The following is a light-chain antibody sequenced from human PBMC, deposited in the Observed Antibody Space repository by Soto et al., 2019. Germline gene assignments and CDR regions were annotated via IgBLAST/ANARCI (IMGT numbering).Light chain of an antibody. CDR2: KAS. CDR1: QNIITS. Sequence: DIQMTQSPSTLSASVGDRVTITCRASQNIITSLAWYQQKPDKAPKFLIYKASSLQSGVPSRFSGGGSGTEFTLTISSLQPDDFATYFCQQYSTFPLTFGGGTKVEI. J-gene: IGKJ4*01. V-gene: IGKV1-5*03. CDR3: QQYSTFPLT.